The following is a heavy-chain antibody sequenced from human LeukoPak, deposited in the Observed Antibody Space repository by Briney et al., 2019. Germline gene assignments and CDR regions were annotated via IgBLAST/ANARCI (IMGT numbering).Heavy chain of an antibody. J-gene: IGHJ3*02. CDR1: GFTFSSYG. Sequence: GGSLRLSCAASGFTFSSYGMHWVRQAPGKGLEWVAVISYDGSNKYYADSVKGRFTISRDNSENTLYLQMNSLRAEDTAVYYCAKDLWGQWLVLTGAVAFDIWGQGTMVTVSS. V-gene: IGHV3-30*18. CDR2: ISYDGSNK. CDR3: AKDLWGQWLVLTGAVAFDI. D-gene: IGHD6-19*01.